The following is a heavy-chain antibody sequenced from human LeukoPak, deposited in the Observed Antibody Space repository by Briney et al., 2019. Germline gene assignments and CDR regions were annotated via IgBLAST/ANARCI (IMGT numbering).Heavy chain of an antibody. CDR1: GGSINHYY. Sequence: SETLSLTCTVSGGSINHYYWSWIRQPAGKGLEWIGRIYTRGSTNYNPSLKSRVTMSVDTSKNQFSLKLSSVTAADTAVYYCARGRYCSADICSGGDGFDIWGQGTMVSVSS. CDR3: ARGRYCSADICSGGDGFDI. CDR2: IYTRGST. V-gene: IGHV4-4*07. J-gene: IGHJ3*02. D-gene: IGHD2-15*01.